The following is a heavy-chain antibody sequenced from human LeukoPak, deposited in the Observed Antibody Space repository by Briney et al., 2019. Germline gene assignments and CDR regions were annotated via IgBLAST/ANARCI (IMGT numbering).Heavy chain of an antibody. V-gene: IGHV3-21*01. CDR3: ARGSYGDYSVNY. CDR1: GFTFSSYN. CDR2: ISISSSYI. D-gene: IGHD4-17*01. Sequence: GGSLRLSCAASGFTFSSYNMNWVRQAPGKGLEWVPCISISSSYIYYADSVKGRFTISRDNAKNSLYLQMNSLRAEDTAVYCCARGSYGDYSVNYWGQGTLVTVSS. J-gene: IGHJ4*02.